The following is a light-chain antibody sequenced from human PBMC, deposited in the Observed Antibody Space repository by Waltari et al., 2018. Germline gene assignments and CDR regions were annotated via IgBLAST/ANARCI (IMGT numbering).Light chain of an antibody. CDR1: SSDVGGYTY. J-gene: IGLJ3*02. CDR3: CSYAASVHWL. V-gene: IGLV2-11*01. CDR2: DVD. Sequence: QSALTQPPSVSGSPGQSVTIPCTWTSSDVGGYTYVSWYQQHPGRAPKLIIYDVDKRPSGVPDRFFGSKSGNTASLTISGLQADDESDFYCCSYAASVHWLFGGGTKVTVL.